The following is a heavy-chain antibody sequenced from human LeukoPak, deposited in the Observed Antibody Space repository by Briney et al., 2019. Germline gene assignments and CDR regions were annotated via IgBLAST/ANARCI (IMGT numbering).Heavy chain of an antibody. V-gene: IGHV3-23*01. CDR3: AKAGDCSSTSCYTAAYYYYYYGMDV. CDR1: GFTFSSYA. Sequence: GGSLRLSCAASGFTFSSYAMSWVRQAPGKGLEWVSAIGGSGDSTYFADSVKGRFTISRDNSKNTLYLQMNSLRAEDTAVYYCAKAGDCSSTSCYTAAYYYYYYGMDVWGQGTTVTVSS. D-gene: IGHD2-2*02. CDR2: IGGSGDST. J-gene: IGHJ6*02.